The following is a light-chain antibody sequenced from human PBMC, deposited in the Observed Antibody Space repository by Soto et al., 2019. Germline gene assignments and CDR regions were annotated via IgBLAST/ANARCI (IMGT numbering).Light chain of an antibody. CDR2: GAS. CDR1: QSVSSSY. Sequence: EIVLTQSPGTLSLSPGERATLSCRASQSVSSSYLAWYQKKPGQAPRLLIYGASSRATGIPDRFSGGGSGTDFTLTISRLEPEDFAVYYCQQYGSSTGYTFGQGTKLEIK. CDR3: QQYGSSTGYT. V-gene: IGKV3-20*01. J-gene: IGKJ2*01.